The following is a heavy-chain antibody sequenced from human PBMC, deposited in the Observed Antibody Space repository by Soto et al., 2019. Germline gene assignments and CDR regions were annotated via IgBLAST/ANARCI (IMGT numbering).Heavy chain of an antibody. Sequence: SETLSLTCTVSGGSISSSSYYWGWIRQPPGKGLEWIGSIYYSGSTYYNPSLKSRVTISVDTSKNQFSLKLSSVTAADTAVYYCARTRRYYYGSGVYYFDYWGQGTLVTVSS. D-gene: IGHD3-10*01. CDR2: IYYSGST. V-gene: IGHV4-39*01. CDR3: ARTRRYYYGSGVYYFDY. CDR1: GGSISSSSYY. J-gene: IGHJ4*02.